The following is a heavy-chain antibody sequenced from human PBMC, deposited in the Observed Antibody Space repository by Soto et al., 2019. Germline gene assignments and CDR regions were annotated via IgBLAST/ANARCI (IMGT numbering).Heavy chain of an antibody. CDR2: INAGNGNT. J-gene: IGHJ4*02. CDR3: ARSTRITMIVVVREYYFDY. Sequence: QVQLVQSGAEVKKPGASVKVSCKASGYTFTSYAMHWVRQAPGQRLEWMGWINAGNGNTKYSQKFQGRVTITRDTSASTAYMELSSLRSEDTAVYYCARSTRITMIVVVREYYFDYWGQGTLVTVSS. D-gene: IGHD3-22*01. V-gene: IGHV1-3*01. CDR1: GYTFTSYA.